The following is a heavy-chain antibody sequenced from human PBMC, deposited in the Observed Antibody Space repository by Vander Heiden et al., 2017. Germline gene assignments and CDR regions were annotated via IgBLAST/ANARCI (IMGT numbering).Heavy chain of an antibody. CDR1: GYTFTSYD. J-gene: IGHJ6*02. D-gene: IGHD2-8*01. CDR3: ARKVTYLVVYAYYYYYGMDV. CDR2: MNPNSGNT. Sequence: QVQLVQSGAEVKKPGASVKVSCKASGYTFTSYDINGVRQATGQGLEWMGWMNPNSGNTGYAQKFQGRVTMTRNTSISTAYMELSSLRSEDTAVYYCARKVTYLVVYAYYYYYGMDVWGQGTTVTVSS. V-gene: IGHV1-8*01.